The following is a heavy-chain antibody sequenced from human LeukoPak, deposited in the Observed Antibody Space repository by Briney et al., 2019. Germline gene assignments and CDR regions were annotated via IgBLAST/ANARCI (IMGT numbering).Heavy chain of an antibody. J-gene: IGHJ4*02. D-gene: IGHD5-24*01. V-gene: IGHV3-7*01. CDR3: ARDPEGWLQFGYYFDY. CDR2: IKQDGSGK. Sequence: PGGSLRLSCAASGFTFSSYWMSWVRQAPGKGLEWVANIKQDGSGKYYVDSVKGRFTISRDNAKNSLYLQMNSLRAEDTAVYYCARDPEGWLQFGYYFDYWGQGTLVTVSS. CDR1: GFTFSSYW.